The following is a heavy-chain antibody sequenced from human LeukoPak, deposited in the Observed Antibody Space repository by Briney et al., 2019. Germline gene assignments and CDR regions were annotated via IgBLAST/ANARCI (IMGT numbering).Heavy chain of an antibody. V-gene: IGHV3-11*01. Sequence: PGGSLRLSCAASGFTFSDYYMSWIRQAPGKGLEWVSYISSSGSTIYYADSVKGRFTISRDNAKNSLYLQMNSLRAEDTALYYCASVYGSGILDAFDIWGQGTMVTVSS. J-gene: IGHJ3*02. CDR2: ISSSGSTI. CDR3: ASVYGSGILDAFDI. D-gene: IGHD3-10*01. CDR1: GFTFSDYY.